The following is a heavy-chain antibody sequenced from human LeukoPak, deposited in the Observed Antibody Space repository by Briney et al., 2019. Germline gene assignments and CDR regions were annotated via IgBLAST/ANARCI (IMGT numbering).Heavy chain of an antibody. CDR3: ARDYYDSSGLYYFDY. Sequence: PGGSLRLSCAASGFTFSVYEMNWVRQAPGKGLVWVSRINSDGSSTSYADSVKGRFTISRDNAKNTLYLQMNSLRAEDTAVYYCARDYYDSSGLYYFDYWGQGTLVTVSS. CDR1: GFTFSVYE. J-gene: IGHJ4*02. D-gene: IGHD3-22*01. V-gene: IGHV3-74*01. CDR2: INSDGSST.